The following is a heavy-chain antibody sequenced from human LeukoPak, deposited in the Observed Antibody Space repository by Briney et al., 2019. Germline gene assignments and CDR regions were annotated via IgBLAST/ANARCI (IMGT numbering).Heavy chain of an antibody. CDR2: ISGSDGGT. Sequence: GGSLRLSCAASGLTFSSHWMHWVRQAPGKGLEWVSSISGSDGGTYYTDSVKGRFTISRDNSKNTLYLQMNSLRAEDTAVYYCAKDWCSSTSCYEGVDAFDIWGQGTMVTVSS. V-gene: IGHV3-23*01. CDR3: AKDWCSSTSCYEGVDAFDI. CDR1: GLTFSSHW. J-gene: IGHJ3*02. D-gene: IGHD2-2*01.